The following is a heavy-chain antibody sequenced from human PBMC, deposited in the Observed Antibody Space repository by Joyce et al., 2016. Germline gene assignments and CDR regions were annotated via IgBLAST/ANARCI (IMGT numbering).Heavy chain of an antibody. V-gene: IGHV3-30*04. CDR2: ISYDGSYK. CDR3: ARDRFATTTGRLDY. Sequence: QVQLVESGGGVVQPGRSLRLSCAASGFTFSSYPMHWVRQAPGKGLEWVALISYDGSYKYYADSVKGRFTISRDNSKNTVYLQMNNLRAEDTAVFYCARDRFATTTGRLDYWGQGTLVTVSS. J-gene: IGHJ4*02. CDR1: GFTFSSYP. D-gene: IGHD1-26*01.